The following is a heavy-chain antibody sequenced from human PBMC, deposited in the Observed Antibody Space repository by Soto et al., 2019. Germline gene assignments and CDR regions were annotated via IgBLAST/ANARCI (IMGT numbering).Heavy chain of an antibody. D-gene: IGHD3-16*01. V-gene: IGHV5-51*01. CDR3: ARRHGGSPDRWFDP. CDR2: IYPGDSDT. CDR1: AYSFTIYW. Sequence: GESLKISCEGFAYSFTIYWIGWVRQVPGKGLEWMGIIYPGDSDTRYSPSFQGQVTISADKSISTAYLQWSSLKASDTAMYYCARRHGGSPDRWFDPWGQGTLVTVSS. J-gene: IGHJ5*02.